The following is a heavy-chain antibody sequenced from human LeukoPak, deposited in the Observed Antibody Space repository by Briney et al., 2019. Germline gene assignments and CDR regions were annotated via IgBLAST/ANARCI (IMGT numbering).Heavy chain of an antibody. D-gene: IGHD2-2*01. Sequence: GASVKVSCKASGYTFTGYYMHWVRQAPGQGLEWMGWINPNSGGTNYAQKFQGWVTMTRDTSIGTAYMELSRLRSDDTAVYYCARGGRVVVPAAKLPPFYYWGQGTLVTVSS. J-gene: IGHJ4*02. CDR1: GYTFTGYY. CDR3: ARGGRVVVPAAKLPPFYY. V-gene: IGHV1-2*04. CDR2: INPNSGGT.